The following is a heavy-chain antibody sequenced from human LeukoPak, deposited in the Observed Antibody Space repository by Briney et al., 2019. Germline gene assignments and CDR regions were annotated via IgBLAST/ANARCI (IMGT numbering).Heavy chain of an antibody. D-gene: IGHD2-21*01. CDR3: ARKGAEHLPTYFDH. V-gene: IGHV4-30-2*06. J-gene: IGHJ4*02. CDR1: GGSISSGLYF. Sequence: SQTLSLTCSVSGGSISSGLYFWSWIRQSPGQGLEWIGYIWPSGSTNYNPSLSGRVAISLDKSRNHCTLMVTAVTAADTAFYYCARKGAEHLPTYFDHWGRGILGTVSS. CDR2: IWPSGST.